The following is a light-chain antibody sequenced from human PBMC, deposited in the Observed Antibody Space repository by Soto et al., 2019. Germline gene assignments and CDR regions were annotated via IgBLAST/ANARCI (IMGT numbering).Light chain of an antibody. CDR2: GAS. CDR1: QSVSSN. Sequence: EIVMTQSPATLSVSPGKRATLSCRASQSVSSNLAWYQQKPGQAPRLLIYGASTRATGIPARFSGSGSGTEFTLTVSSLQSEDFAVYYCQQYNNWAVTFGQGTKVEIK. V-gene: IGKV3-15*01. CDR3: QQYNNWAVT. J-gene: IGKJ1*01.